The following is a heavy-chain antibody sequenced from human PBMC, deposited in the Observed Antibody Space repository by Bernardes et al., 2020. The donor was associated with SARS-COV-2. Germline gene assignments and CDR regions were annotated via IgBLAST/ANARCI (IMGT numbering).Heavy chain of an antibody. V-gene: IGHV1-2*02. Sequence: ASVKVSCKASGYTFTGYYIHWVRQAPGQGLEWMGWINPNSGGTIYAQKFQGRVTMTRDTSISTAYMELSRLRSDDTAMYYCALPPSNYDRYGMDVWGQGTTVTVSS. J-gene: IGHJ6*02. CDR2: INPNSGGT. CDR1: GYTFTGYY. D-gene: IGHD3-22*01. CDR3: ALPPSNYDRYGMDV.